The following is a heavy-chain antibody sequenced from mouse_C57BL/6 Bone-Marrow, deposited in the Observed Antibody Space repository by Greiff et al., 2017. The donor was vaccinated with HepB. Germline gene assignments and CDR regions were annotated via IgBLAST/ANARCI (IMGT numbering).Heavy chain of an antibody. D-gene: IGHD1-1*01. V-gene: IGHV5-6*01. CDR3: TRLACYYDSEGFAY. CDR1: GFTFSTYG. J-gene: IGHJ3*01. Sequence: EVKLMESGGDLVKPGGSLKLSCAASGFTFSTYGMSWVRQTPDKRLEWVATVSTGGGYTYYPDSVKGRFTISRDNAKNTLYLQMSGLKSEDTAMFYCTRLACYYDSEGFAYWGQGTLVTVSA. CDR2: VSTGGGYT.